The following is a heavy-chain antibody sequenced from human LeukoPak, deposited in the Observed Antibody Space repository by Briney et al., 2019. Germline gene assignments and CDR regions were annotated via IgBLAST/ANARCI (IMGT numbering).Heavy chain of an antibody. V-gene: IGHV3-11*06. CDR1: GFIFGDYY. Sequence: GGSLRLSCKASGFIFGDYYMNWIRQAPGKGLECLSYISSGTINHSNYADSVKGRFTISRDNSKNTMYLQINSLRAGDTAVYYCARDRHCANGVCHSPPGMDVWGQGTTVTVSS. CDR2: ISSGTINHS. CDR3: ARDRHCANGVCHSPPGMDV. D-gene: IGHD2-8*01. J-gene: IGHJ6*02.